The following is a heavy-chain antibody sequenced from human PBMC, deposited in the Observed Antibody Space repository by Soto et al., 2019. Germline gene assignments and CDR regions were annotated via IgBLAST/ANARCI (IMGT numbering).Heavy chain of an antibody. D-gene: IGHD2-15*01. CDR3: ARGKSSIAVVVAANYYYGMDV. Sequence: QVQLQESGPGLVKPSQTLSLTCTVSGGSISSGDYYWSWIRQPPGKGLEWIGYIYYSGSTYYNPSLKSRVTISVDTSKNQFSLKLSSVTAADTAVYYCARGKSSIAVVVAANYYYGMDVWGQGTTVTVSS. J-gene: IGHJ6*02. CDR2: IYYSGST. V-gene: IGHV4-30-4*01. CDR1: GGSISSGDYY.